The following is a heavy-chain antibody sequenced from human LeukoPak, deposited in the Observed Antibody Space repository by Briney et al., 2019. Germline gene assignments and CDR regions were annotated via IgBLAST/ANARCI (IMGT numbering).Heavy chain of an antibody. J-gene: IGHJ4*02. CDR2: ISSNGGST. CDR1: GFTFSTYA. V-gene: IGHV3-64*01. CDR3: ARDPGYCSDNLCYYSDY. D-gene: IGHD2-8*01. Sequence: GGSLRLSCAASGFTFSTYAMHWVRQAPGKGLEYLSGISSNGGSTYYENSVEGRFTISRDNSKNTLYLQMGGLRAEDMAVYYCARDPGYCSDNLCYYSDYCGQGTLVTVSS.